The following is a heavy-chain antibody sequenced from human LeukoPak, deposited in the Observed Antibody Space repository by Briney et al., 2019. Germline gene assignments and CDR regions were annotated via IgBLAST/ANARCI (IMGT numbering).Heavy chain of an antibody. CDR3: VSGRSGMRGWIDP. Sequence: SETLSLTCAVYGGSFSGYYWSWIRQPPGKGLEWIGEINHSGSTNYNPSLKSRVTISVDTSKNQFPLKLSSVTAADTAVYYCVSGRSGMRGWIDPWGQGTLVTVSS. V-gene: IGHV4-34*01. J-gene: IGHJ5*02. D-gene: IGHD3-10*01. CDR1: GGSFSGYY. CDR2: INHSGST.